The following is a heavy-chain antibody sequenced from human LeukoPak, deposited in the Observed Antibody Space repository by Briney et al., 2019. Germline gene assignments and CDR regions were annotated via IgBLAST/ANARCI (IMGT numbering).Heavy chain of an antibody. J-gene: IGHJ4*02. CDR1: GYTFINYG. V-gene: IGHV1-18*01. D-gene: IGHD3-22*01. CDR2: ISGYNGKT. CDR3: ARDGYYDSSGYYYFDY. Sequence: ASVKVSCTASGYTFINYGLSWMRQAPGQGLEWMGWISGYNGKTKYTQRLQGRVTMTTDTSTSTAYIERRSLRSDDTAVYYCARDGYYDSSGYYYFDYWGQGTLVTVSS.